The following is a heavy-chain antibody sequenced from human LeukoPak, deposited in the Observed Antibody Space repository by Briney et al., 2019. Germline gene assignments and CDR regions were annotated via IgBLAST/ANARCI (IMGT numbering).Heavy chain of an antibody. CDR3: ARDLLGWELHYFDY. Sequence: HPGGSLRLSCAASGFTVSSNYMSWVRQAPGKGLEWVSVIYSGGSTYYADSVKGRFTISRDNSKNTLYLQMNSLRAEDTAVYYCARDLLGWELHYFDYWGQGTLVTVSS. D-gene: IGHD1-26*01. CDR2: IYSGGST. J-gene: IGHJ4*02. V-gene: IGHV3-66*01. CDR1: GFTVSSNY.